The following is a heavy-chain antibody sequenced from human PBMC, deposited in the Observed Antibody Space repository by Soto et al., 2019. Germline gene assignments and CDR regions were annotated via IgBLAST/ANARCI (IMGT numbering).Heavy chain of an antibody. CDR1: GFTFNNYA. D-gene: IGHD2-2*01. CDR3: AKLGSSSWSPHYYFDY. V-gene: IGHV3-23*01. Sequence: GGSLRLSCAASGFTFNNYAMGWVRQTPGKGLEWVSAITDSGDDTYYIDSVKGRFTISRDNSKSTLYLQMNSLRAEDTAIYYCAKLGSSSWSPHYYFDYWGQGTLVTVSS. J-gene: IGHJ4*02. CDR2: ITDSGDDT.